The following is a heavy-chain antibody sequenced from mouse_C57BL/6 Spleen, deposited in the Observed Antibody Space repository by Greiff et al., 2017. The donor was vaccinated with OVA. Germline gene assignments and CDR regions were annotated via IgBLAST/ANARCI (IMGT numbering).Heavy chain of an antibody. J-gene: IGHJ2*01. CDR3: AREFDYYGSSYD. D-gene: IGHD1-1*01. Sequence: VQLQQPGAELVKPGASVKMSCKASGYTFTSYWITWVKQRPGQGLEWIGDIYPGSGSTNYNEKFKSKATLTVDTSSSTAYMQLSSLTSEDSAVYYCAREFDYYGSSYDWGQGTTLTVSS. CDR2: IYPGSGST. CDR1: GYTFTSYW. V-gene: IGHV1-55*01.